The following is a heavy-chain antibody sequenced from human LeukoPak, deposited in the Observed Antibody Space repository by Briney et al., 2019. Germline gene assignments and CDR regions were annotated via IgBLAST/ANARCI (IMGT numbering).Heavy chain of an antibody. J-gene: IGHJ4*02. CDR2: MNLNSGDT. CDR3: ARVPVPAPRRGLYFDY. D-gene: IGHD2-2*01. V-gene: IGHV1-8*01. Sequence: GTSVKVSCKASGYTFSSHDIYWVRQAPGQGLEWMGWMNLNSGDTYYAQNFQGRFSITSDTSKGTTYMDLASLAPEDTAVYYCARVPVPAPRRGLYFDYWGQGTLITVSS. CDR1: GYTFSSHD.